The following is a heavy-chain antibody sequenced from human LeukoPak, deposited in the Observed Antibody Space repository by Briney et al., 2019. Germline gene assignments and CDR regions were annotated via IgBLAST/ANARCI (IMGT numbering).Heavy chain of an antibody. Sequence: GGSLRLSCAASGFTFSSYSMNWVRQAPGKGREWVSYISSSSSTIYYADSVKGRFTISRDNAKNSLYLQMNSLRAEDTAVYYCARDNWNDVRTYYYYGMDVWGQGTTVTVSS. V-gene: IGHV3-48*01. CDR1: GFTFSSYS. J-gene: IGHJ6*02. CDR2: ISSSSSTI. D-gene: IGHD1-20*01. CDR3: ARDNWNDVRTYYYYGMDV.